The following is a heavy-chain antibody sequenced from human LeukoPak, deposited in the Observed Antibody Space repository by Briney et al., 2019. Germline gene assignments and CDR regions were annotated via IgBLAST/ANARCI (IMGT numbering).Heavy chain of an antibody. J-gene: IGHJ4*02. V-gene: IGHV4-59*01. CDR2: IYYSGTT. CDR1: GGSISSYY. D-gene: IGHD1-26*01. Sequence: SETLSLTCTVSGGSISSYYWSWIRQPPGKGLEWIGYIYYSGTTNYNPSLKSRVTISVDTSKNQFSLKLSSVTAADTAVYYYARGRGGYSPYFDYWGQGTLVTVSS. CDR3: ARGRGGYSPYFDY.